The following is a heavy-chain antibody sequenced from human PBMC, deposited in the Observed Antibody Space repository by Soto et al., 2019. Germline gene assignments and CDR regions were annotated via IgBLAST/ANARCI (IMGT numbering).Heavy chain of an antibody. J-gene: IGHJ4*02. D-gene: IGHD2-8*01. CDR3: AKYQENGVYDTTRPTEY. V-gene: IGHV3-30*18. CDR1: GFTFSNYG. CDR2: ISYDGYSR. Sequence: GGSLRLSCAASGFTFSNYGMHWVRQAPGKGLEWVAVISYDGYSRSYADSVKGRSTISRDNSKDTLYLQMDSLRPEDTAVYYCAKYQENGVYDTTRPTEYWGQGTLVTVSS.